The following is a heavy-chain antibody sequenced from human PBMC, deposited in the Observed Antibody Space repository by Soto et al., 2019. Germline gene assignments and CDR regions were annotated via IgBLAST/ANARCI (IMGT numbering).Heavy chain of an antibody. Sequence: KPSETLSLTCTVSGGSVSSGSYYWSWIRQPPGKGLEWIGYIYYSGSTNYNPSLKSRVTISVDTSKNQFSLKLSSVTAADTAVYYCASSFSRGIAAQYFDYWGQGTLVTVSS. D-gene: IGHD6-13*01. CDR1: GGSVSSGSYY. J-gene: IGHJ4*02. CDR2: IYYSGST. CDR3: ASSFSRGIAAQYFDY. V-gene: IGHV4-61*01.